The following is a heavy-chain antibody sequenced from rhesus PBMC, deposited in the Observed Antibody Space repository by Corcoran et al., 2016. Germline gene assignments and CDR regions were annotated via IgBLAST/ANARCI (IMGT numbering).Heavy chain of an antibody. CDR3: ASHPEDCSRGICYWNFEF. V-gene: IGHV4-93*01. Sequence: QVQLQESGPAVVKPSETLSLTCAVSGGSIISRNWWSGIRQSPGQGLDWLGGVYGSGGSTEYNPSLKSRVTFLQDASKNQFSRKLNFVTAADTAVYYCASHPEDCSRGICYWNFEFWGQGALVTVSS. CDR1: GGSIISRNW. CDR2: VYGSGGST. D-gene: IGHD2-39*01. J-gene: IGHJ1*01.